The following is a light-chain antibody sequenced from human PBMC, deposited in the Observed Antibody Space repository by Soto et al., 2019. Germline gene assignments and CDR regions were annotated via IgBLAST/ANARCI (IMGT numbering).Light chain of an antibody. CDR2: DTS. J-gene: IGKJ4*01. CDR3: QRYNNWPLT. CDR1: QGIGDT. Sequence: EVVMRQSPATLSVSPGEGATLSCRASQGIGDTLAWYQHKPGQTPRLLIYDTSTRAPGVPARFSGSRSGTEITLTITSLQSEDFAVYYCQRYNNWPLTFGGGTKVDIK. V-gene: IGKV3-15*01.